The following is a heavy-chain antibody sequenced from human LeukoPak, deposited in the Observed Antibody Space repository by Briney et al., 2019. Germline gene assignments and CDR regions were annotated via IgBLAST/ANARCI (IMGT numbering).Heavy chain of an antibody. CDR1: GFTFSSYG. J-gene: IGHJ4*02. V-gene: IGHV3-33*01. D-gene: IGHD6-19*01. CDR2: IWYDGSNK. Sequence: GRSLRLSCAASGFTFSSYGMHWVRQAPGKGLEWVAVIWYDGSNKYYADFVKGRFTISRDNSKNTLYLQMNSLRAEDTAVYYCARDLGYSSGWYPSLDYWGQGTLVTVSS. CDR3: ARDLGYSSGWYPSLDY.